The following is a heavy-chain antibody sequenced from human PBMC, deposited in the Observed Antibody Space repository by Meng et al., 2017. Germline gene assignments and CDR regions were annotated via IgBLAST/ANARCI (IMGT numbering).Heavy chain of an antibody. CDR1: GGSVSSGSFY. D-gene: IGHD6-13*01. J-gene: IGHJ6*02. V-gene: IGHV4-61*01. CDR3: ARAKYSSSWYEYYYGMDV. Sequence: SETLSLTCTVSGGSVSSGSFYWSWIRQPPGKGLEWIGYIYYSGSTNYNPSLKSRVTISVDTSKNQFSLKLSSVTAADTAVYYCARAKYSSSWYEYYYGMDVWGQGTMVTVSS. CDR2: IYYSGST.